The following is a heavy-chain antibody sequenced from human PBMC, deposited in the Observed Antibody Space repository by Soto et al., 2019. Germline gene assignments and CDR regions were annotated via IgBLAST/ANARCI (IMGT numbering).Heavy chain of an antibody. Sequence: QVQLQESGPGLVEPSQTLSLACSVSGGSITASGYYWSWVRQFPGKGLEWIGYIYYSGSTYYGPSLRSRLSISADTSANQFSLRLRSVTAADTAVYYCARDFVRGVPQYWGPGTLVSVSS. V-gene: IGHV4-31*03. CDR2: IYYSGST. J-gene: IGHJ4*02. CDR3: ARDFVRGVPQY. D-gene: IGHD3-10*01. CDR1: GGSITASGYY.